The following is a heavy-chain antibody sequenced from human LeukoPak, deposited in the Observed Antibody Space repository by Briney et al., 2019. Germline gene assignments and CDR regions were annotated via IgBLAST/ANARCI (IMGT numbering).Heavy chain of an antibody. V-gene: IGHV6-1*01. CDR1: GDSVSSNSAA. CDR3: ARDLSLDYYDSSGYYGFDY. Sequence: SQTLSLTCAISGDSVSSNSAAWNWIRQSPSRGLEWLGRTYYRSKWYNDYAVSVKSRITINPDTSKNQFSLQLNSVTPEDTAVYYCARDLSLDYYDSSGYYGFDYWGQGTLVTVSS. D-gene: IGHD3-22*01. CDR2: TYYRSKWYN. J-gene: IGHJ4*02.